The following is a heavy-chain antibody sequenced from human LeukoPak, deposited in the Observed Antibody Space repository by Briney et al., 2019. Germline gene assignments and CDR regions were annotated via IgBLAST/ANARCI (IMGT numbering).Heavy chain of an antibody. Sequence: GRSLRLSCAASGFTFSSYGMHWVRQAPGKGLEWVAVISYDGSNKYYADSVKGRFTISRDNSKNTLYLQMNSLRAEDTAVYYCAKDFVVTKKLAAAGTEFDYWGQGTLVTVSS. J-gene: IGHJ4*02. CDR2: ISYDGSNK. CDR1: GFTFSSYG. D-gene: IGHD6-13*01. V-gene: IGHV3-30*18. CDR3: AKDFVVTKKLAAAGTEFDY.